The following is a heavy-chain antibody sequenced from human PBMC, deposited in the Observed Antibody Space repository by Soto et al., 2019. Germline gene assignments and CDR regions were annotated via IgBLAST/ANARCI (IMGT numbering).Heavy chain of an antibody. J-gene: IGHJ4*02. CDR1: GGSISSSNW. V-gene: IGHV4-4*02. Sequence: QVQLQESGPGLVKPSGTLSLTCAVSGGSISSSNWWSWVRQPPGKGLDWIGEIYHSGSTNYNPSPKSRVTISVDNLMNQFYLKLSSVTAADTAGYYCAREVAAVGEIDYGGQGTLVTVSS. CDR3: AREVAAVGEIDY. D-gene: IGHD6-13*01. CDR2: IYHSGST.